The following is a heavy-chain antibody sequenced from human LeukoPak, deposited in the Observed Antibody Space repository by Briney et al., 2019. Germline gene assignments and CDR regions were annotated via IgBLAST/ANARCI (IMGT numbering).Heavy chain of an antibody. CDR1: GGSISSYY. CDR3: ARVRSSSWYGAWFDP. V-gene: IGHV4-59*01. D-gene: IGHD6-13*01. J-gene: IGHJ5*02. Sequence: PSETLSLTCSVSGGSISSYYWSWLRQPPGKGLEWVGNIYYSGSTNYNPSLKSRVTISVDTSKNQFSLKLSSVTAADTAVYYCARVRSSSWYGAWFDPWGQGTLVTVSS. CDR2: IYYSGST.